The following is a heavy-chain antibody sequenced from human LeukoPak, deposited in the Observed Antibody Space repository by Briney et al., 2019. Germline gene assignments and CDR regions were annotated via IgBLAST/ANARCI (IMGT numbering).Heavy chain of an antibody. V-gene: IGHV4-38-2*02. J-gene: IGHJ4*02. CDR1: GYSITRAYN. Sequence: SETLSHTCTVSGYSITRAYNWGWVRQSPGKGLEWIASISHAGDTYYNPSLKSRVTISVDTSKNHFSLSLGSVTAPDTAIYFCVRGEVGEFDDWGQGTLVTVSS. CDR3: VRGEVGEFDD. D-gene: IGHD1-26*01. CDR2: ISHAGDT.